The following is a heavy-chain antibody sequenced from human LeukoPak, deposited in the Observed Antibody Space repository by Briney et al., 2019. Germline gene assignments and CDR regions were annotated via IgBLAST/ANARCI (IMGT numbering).Heavy chain of an antibody. CDR2: IIPIFGTA. V-gene: IGHV1-69*05. D-gene: IGHD6-13*01. J-gene: IGHJ5*02. CDR3: ARGVAAAAGFNWFDP. Sequence: GSSVKVSCKASGGTFSSYAISWVRQAPGQGLEWMGGIIPIFGTANYAQKFQGRVTITTDESTSTAYMGLSSLRSEDTAVYYCARGVAAAAGFNWFDPWGQGTLVTVSS. CDR1: GGTFSSYA.